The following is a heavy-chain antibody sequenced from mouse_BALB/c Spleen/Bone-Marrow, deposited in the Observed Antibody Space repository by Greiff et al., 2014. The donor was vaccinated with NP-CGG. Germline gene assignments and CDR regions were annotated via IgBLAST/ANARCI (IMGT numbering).Heavy chain of an antibody. CDR2: IDPSDSET. D-gene: IGHD2-10*02. Sequence: VQLQQSGAELVRPGASVKLSCKASGYTFTGYWMNWVKQRPGQGLEWIGMIDPSDSETHYNQMFKDKATLSVDKSSSTAYMQLSSLTSDDPAVYYCARKYGKGGDYWGQGTTLTVSS. CDR3: ARKYGKGGDY. V-gene: IGHV1-61*01. CDR1: GYTFTGYW. J-gene: IGHJ2*01.